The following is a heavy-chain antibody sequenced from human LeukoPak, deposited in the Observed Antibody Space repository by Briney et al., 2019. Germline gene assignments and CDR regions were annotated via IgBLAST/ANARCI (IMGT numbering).Heavy chain of an antibody. CDR3: WHPLIQGAVS. CDR2: IRPDGSSG. D-gene: IGHD3-10*01. Sequence: GGSLRLSCAASGSTFSETWMSWVRQAPGKGLEWVANIRPDGSSGAYVDSVKGRFAISRDNAKSSLSLQMNTLRVEDTAVYYCWHPLIQGAVSWGQGTLVTVSS. J-gene: IGHJ5*02. CDR1: GSTFSETW. V-gene: IGHV3-7*01.